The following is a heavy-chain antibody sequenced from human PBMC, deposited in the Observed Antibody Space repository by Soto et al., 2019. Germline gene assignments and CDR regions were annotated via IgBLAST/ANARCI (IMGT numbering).Heavy chain of an antibody. Sequence: EVQLVESGGGLVQPGGSLRLSCAASGFIFSNYAMSWVRQAPGKGLEWVSYISSSGHAIYYADSIRGRFTTSRDNARNSLYLQVNTLRDEDTALYYCARDKQSGYDSTPFDYWGQGTLVTVSS. J-gene: IGHJ4*02. D-gene: IGHD5-12*01. CDR2: ISSSGHAI. V-gene: IGHV3-48*02. CDR3: ARDKQSGYDSTPFDY. CDR1: GFIFSNYA.